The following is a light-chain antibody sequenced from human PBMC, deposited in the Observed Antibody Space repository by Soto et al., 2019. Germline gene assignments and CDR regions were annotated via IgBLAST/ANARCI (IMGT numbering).Light chain of an antibody. CDR2: AAS. J-gene: IGKJ5*01. V-gene: IGKV1-39*01. CDR1: QNIRSY. CDR3: QQSYSSSIT. Sequence: DIQITQSPSSLSASVGDRVTITCRASQNIRSYLNWYQQKPGEAPKVLIYAASSLKSGVPSRFSGSGSGTDFTLTLSSLQPEDFATYYCQQSYSSSITFGQGTRLEIK.